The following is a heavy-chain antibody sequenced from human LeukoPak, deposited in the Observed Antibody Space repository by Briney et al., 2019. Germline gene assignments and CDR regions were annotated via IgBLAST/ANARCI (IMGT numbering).Heavy chain of an antibody. Sequence: PGGSLRLSCTASGFIFNDFWMSWVRQAPGEGLEWVANIRQDGGAKNYVDSVKGRFTISRDNAKKSLYLQMNSLRAEDTAVYYRSRDHTIGYDVAPTLHAFDIWGQGTMVTVSS. V-gene: IGHV3-7*01. CDR1: GFIFNDFW. CDR3: SRDHTIGYDVAPTLHAFDI. D-gene: IGHD3-10*02. CDR2: IRQDGGAK. J-gene: IGHJ3*02.